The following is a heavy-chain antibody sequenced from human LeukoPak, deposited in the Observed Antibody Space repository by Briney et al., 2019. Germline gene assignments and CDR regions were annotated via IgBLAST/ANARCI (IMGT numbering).Heavy chain of an antibody. Sequence: ASVKVSCKASGYTFTSYDINWVRQVTGQGLEWMGWMNPNSGNTGYAQSFQGRLTMTRNTSISTVYMELSSLRSEDTAVYYCARGPRSGDLSLGYWFDPWGQGTLVSVSS. J-gene: IGHJ5*02. CDR1: GYTFTSYD. CDR2: MNPNSGNT. D-gene: IGHD3-10*02. CDR3: ARGPRSGDLSLGYWFDP. V-gene: IGHV1-8*01.